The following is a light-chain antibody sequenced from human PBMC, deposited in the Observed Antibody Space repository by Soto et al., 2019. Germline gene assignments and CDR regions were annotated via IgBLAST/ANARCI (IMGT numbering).Light chain of an antibody. J-gene: IGKJ3*01. V-gene: IGKV3-11*01. CDR2: DAS. CDR3: QQRSNWPQFT. Sequence: VLTQSPGTLSLSPGERATLSCRASQTVTSNFLAWYQEKPGQAPRLLIYDASNRATGIPARFSGSGSGTDFTLTISSLEPEDFAVYYCQQRSNWPQFTFGPGTKVDIK. CDR1: QTVTSN.